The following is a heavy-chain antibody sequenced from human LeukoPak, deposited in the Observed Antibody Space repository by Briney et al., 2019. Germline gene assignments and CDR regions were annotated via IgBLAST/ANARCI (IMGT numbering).Heavy chain of an antibody. CDR2: INHSGST. J-gene: IGHJ5*02. CDR3: ARGWRATMVRGVIGFDP. Sequence: PSETLSLTCAVYGGSFSGYYWSWIRQPPGKGLEWIGEINHSGSTNYDPSLKSRVTISVDTSKNQFSLKLSSVTAADTAVYYCARGWRATMVRGVIGFDPWGQGTLVTVSS. CDR1: GGSFSGYY. V-gene: IGHV4-34*01. D-gene: IGHD3-10*01.